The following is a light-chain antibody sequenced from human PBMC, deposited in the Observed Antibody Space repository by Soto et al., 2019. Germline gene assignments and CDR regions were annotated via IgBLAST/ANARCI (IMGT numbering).Light chain of an antibody. J-gene: IGKJ1*01. V-gene: IGKV1-5*03. CDR3: QQYNSYSPWT. Sequence: DIQMTQSPSTLSASVGDRVTITCRASQSISSWLAWYQQKPVKAPKLLIYKASSLESRVPSRFSGSGSGTEFTLAISSLQPDDFATYYCQQYNSYSPWTFGQGTKVEIK. CDR1: QSISSW. CDR2: KAS.